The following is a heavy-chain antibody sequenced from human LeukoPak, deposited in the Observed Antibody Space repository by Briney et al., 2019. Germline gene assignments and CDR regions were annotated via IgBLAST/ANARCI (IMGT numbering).Heavy chain of an antibody. J-gene: IGHJ3*02. V-gene: IGHV3-11*01. CDR1: GFTFASQS. CDR3: ASESYVWGSYRFVRGNAFDI. CDR2: ISSSGSTI. Sequence: PGGSLRLSCAASGFTFASQSMSWIRQAPGKGLEWVSYISSSGSTIYYADSVKGRFTISRDNAKNSLYLQMNSLRAEDTAVYYCASESYVWGSYRFVRGNAFDIWGQGTMVTVSS. D-gene: IGHD3-16*02.